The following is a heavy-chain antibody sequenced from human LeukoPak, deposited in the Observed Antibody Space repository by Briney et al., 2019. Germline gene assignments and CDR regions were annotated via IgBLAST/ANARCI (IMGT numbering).Heavy chain of an antibody. CDR3: ARVGCSSTSCSHYYYYYMDV. CDR1: GGSISSYY. CDR2: IYTSGST. V-gene: IGHV4-4*07. J-gene: IGHJ6*03. D-gene: IGHD2-2*01. Sequence: SETLSLTCTVSGGSISSYYWSWIRQPAGKGLEWIGRIYTSGSTNYNPSLKSQVTMSVGTSKNQFSLKLSSVTAADTAVYYCARVGCSSTSCSHYYYYYMDVWGKGTTVTVSS.